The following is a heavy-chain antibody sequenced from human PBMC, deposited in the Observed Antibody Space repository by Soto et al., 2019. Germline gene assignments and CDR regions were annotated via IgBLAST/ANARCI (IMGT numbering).Heavy chain of an antibody. CDR3: ARERYYYDSSGYYPYGMDV. V-gene: IGHV3-74*01. D-gene: IGHD3-22*01. CDR1: GFTFSSYW. J-gene: IGHJ6*02. CDR2: INSDGSST. Sequence: TGGSLRLSCAASGFTFSSYWMHWVRQAPGKGLVWVSRINSDGSSTSYADSVKGRFTISRDNTKNTLYLQMNSLRAEDTAVYYCARERYYYDSSGYYPYGMDVWRQGTTVTVSS.